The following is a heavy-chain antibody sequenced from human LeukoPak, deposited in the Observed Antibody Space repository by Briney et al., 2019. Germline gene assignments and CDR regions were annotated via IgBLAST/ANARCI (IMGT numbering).Heavy chain of an antibody. CDR2: INPNSGGT. J-gene: IGHJ4*02. V-gene: IGHV1-2*02. Sequence: ASVKVSCKTSGYTFNSYGISWVRQAPGQGLEWMGWINPNSGGTNYAQKFQGRVTMTRDTSISTAYMELSRLRSDDTAVYYCAIPMANLDCWGQGTLVTVSS. CDR1: GYTFNSYG. D-gene: IGHD1-14*01. CDR3: AIPMANLDC.